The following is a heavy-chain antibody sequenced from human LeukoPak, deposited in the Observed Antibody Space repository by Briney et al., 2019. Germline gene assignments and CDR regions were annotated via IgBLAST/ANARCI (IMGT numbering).Heavy chain of an antibody. Sequence: GASVKVSCKASGYTFTAYYIHWVRQAPGQGLEWMGWINPNSDGTKFAQKFQGRISLTRDTSISTAYMELSSLRSDDTAVYYCAKEEPGIGFDIWGKGTTVTISS. CDR2: INPNSDGT. CDR1: GYTFTAYY. J-gene: IGHJ6*04. V-gene: IGHV1-2*02. D-gene: IGHD3-9*01. CDR3: AKEEPGIGFDI.